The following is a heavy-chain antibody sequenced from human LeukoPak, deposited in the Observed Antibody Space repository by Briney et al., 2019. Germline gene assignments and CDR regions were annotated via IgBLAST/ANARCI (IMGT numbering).Heavy chain of an antibody. CDR1: GYTFTSYY. V-gene: IGHV1-46*01. Sequence: ASVKVSCKASGYTFTSYYMHWVRQAPGQGLEWMGIINPSGGSTSYAQKFQGRVTMTRDMSTSTAYMELSSLRSEDTAVYYCVRVRDGYNDAYDIWGQGTMVTVPS. J-gene: IGHJ3*02. CDR3: VRVRDGYNDAYDI. D-gene: IGHD5-24*01. CDR2: INPSGGST.